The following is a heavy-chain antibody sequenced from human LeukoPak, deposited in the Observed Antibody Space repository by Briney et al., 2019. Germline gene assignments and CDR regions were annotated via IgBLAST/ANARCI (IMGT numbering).Heavy chain of an antibody. CDR2: TYYRSKWYN. CDR3: ARDRDCSGGSCYPLNWFDP. V-gene: IGHV6-1*01. CDR1: GDSVSSNSAA. J-gene: IGHJ5*02. D-gene: IGHD2-15*01. Sequence: SQTLSLTCAISGDSVSSNSAAWNWIRQSPSRGLEWLGRTYYRSKWYNDYAVSVKSRITINPDTSKNQFSLQLNSVTPEDTAVYYCARDRDCSGGSCYPLNWFDPWGQGTLVTVSS.